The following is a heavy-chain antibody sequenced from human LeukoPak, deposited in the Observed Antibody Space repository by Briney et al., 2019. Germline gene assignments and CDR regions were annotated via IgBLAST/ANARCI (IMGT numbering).Heavy chain of an antibody. CDR1: GFTFSNFA. CDR2: ISGGGGTT. D-gene: IGHD3-3*01. Sequence: PGGSLRLSCAASGFTFSNFAMGWVRQAPGKGLEWVSSISGGGGTTYYADSVKGRFTISSDNSKNTLYLQMNSLRAEDTAVYYCAKPPLEWLPDDYWGQGTLVTVSS. J-gene: IGHJ4*02. V-gene: IGHV3-23*01. CDR3: AKPPLEWLPDDY.